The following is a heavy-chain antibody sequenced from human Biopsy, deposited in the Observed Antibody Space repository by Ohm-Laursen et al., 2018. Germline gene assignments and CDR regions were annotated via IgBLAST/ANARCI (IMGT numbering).Heavy chain of an antibody. J-gene: IGHJ6*02. CDR1: RDSISNYY. Sequence: SQTLSLTCTVSRDSISNYYWTWIRRTPGKGLEWIGEINHSGRTNYNPSLKSRVTISVDTSKNQFSLKVRSVTAADTAVYYCVRGVDYYDPYHYYALDVWGQGTTVTVSS. CDR2: INHSGRT. D-gene: IGHD3-22*01. CDR3: VRGVDYYDPYHYYALDV. V-gene: IGHV4-34*01.